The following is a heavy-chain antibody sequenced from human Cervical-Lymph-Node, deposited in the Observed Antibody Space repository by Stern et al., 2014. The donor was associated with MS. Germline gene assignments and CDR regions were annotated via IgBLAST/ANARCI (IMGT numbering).Heavy chain of an antibody. D-gene: IGHD5-18*01. CDR1: GGTFSSYT. V-gene: IGHV1-69*01. J-gene: IGHJ4*02. Sequence: VQLVQSGAEVKKPGSSVKVSCKASGGTFSSYTISWVRQAPGQGLEWMGGITPIFGTPNYAQKFQGRVTISADESTSTAYMELSSLRSEDTAVYYCAREGVASMVNPFDYWGQGTLVTVSS. CDR2: ITPIFGTP. CDR3: AREGVASMVNPFDY.